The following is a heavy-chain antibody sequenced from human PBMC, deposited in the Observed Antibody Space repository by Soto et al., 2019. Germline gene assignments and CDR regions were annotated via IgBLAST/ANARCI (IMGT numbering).Heavy chain of an antibody. D-gene: IGHD2-21*01. V-gene: IGHV3-23*01. J-gene: IGHJ6*02. CDR2: ISVSGDRT. CDR1: GFTFSNYA. Sequence: EVQLLESGGGLVQPGGSLRLSCAASGFTFSNYAMSWVRQAPGKGLEWVSGISVSGDRTYYAESMKGRFTISRDSSKNPLYLQMNSLRAEDTAVYYCAKALSPNCAGTRCPYGMDVWGQGTTVTVSS. CDR3: AKALSPNCAGTRCPYGMDV.